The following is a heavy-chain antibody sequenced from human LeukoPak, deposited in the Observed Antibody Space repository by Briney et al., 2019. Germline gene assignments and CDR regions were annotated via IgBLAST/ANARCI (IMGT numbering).Heavy chain of an antibody. Sequence: SETLPLTCTVSGGSINSYCWSWVRQPPGKGLEWIGYIYTTGRTDYNPSFKSRVTMSVDTSKNQLSMELRFLTAADTAVYYCATSYDAKTAPYDLWGQGTLVSVSS. CDR2: IYTTGRT. CDR3: ATSYDAKTAPYDL. D-gene: IGHD3-3*01. J-gene: IGHJ5*02. V-gene: IGHV4-4*08. CDR1: GGSINSYC.